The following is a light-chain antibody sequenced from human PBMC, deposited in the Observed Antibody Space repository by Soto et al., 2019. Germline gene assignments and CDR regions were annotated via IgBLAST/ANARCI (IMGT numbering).Light chain of an antibody. Sequence: EIVLTQSPGTLSLSPGERATLSCRANQSISHYLAWYQQKPGQSPRLLIYGAASRAIGIPDRFNGSGSETTFTLTISRLQPEDFALYYCQQYNSYSPMTFGQGTKVDI. CDR2: GAA. CDR3: QQYNSYSPMT. J-gene: IGKJ1*01. V-gene: IGKV3-20*01. CDR1: QSISHY.